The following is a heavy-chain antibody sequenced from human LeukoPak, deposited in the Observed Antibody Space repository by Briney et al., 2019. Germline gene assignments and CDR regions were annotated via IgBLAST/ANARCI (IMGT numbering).Heavy chain of an antibody. D-gene: IGHD2-8*02. CDR3: ARAVLRAAFDI. Sequence: ASVKVSCEASGCTFTSFDINWVRQAPGQGLEWMGITNPSGGSTSYAQKFQGRVTMTRDTSTSTVYMELSSLRSEDTAVYYCARAVLRAAFDIWGQGTMVTVSS. CDR1: GCTFTSFD. CDR2: TNPSGGST. J-gene: IGHJ3*02. V-gene: IGHV1-46*01.